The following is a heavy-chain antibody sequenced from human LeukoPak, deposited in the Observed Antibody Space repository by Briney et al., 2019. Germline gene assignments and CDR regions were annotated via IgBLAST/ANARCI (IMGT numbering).Heavy chain of an antibody. J-gene: IGHJ3*02. D-gene: IGHD3-22*01. V-gene: IGHV3-23*01. CDR3: AKDRVSMIVVVAFDI. CDR2: ISGSGLRT. CDR1: GFTFSSYL. Sequence: PPGGSLRLSCAASGFTFSSYLMSWVRQAPGKGLEWVSAISGSGLRTYYADSVKGRFTISRDISKNTLYLQMDSLRAEDTAVYYCAKDRVSMIVVVAFDIWGQGTMVTVSS.